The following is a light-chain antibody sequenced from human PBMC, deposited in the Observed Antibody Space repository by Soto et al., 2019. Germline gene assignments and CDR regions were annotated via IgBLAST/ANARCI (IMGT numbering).Light chain of an antibody. V-gene: IGLV2-14*01. CDR3: SSYTSSSTDWV. CDR1: SSDVGGYNY. CDR2: DVS. Sequence: QSALTQPASVSGSPGQSITISCTGTSSDVGGYNYVSWYQQRPGKAPKLMIYDVSNRPSGVSNRFSGSKSGNTASLTISGLQAEDEADYYCSSYTSSSTDWVFGGGTKLTVL. J-gene: IGLJ3*02.